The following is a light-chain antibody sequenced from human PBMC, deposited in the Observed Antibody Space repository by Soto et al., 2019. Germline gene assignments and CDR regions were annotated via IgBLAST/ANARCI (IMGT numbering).Light chain of an antibody. J-gene: IGKJ1*01. CDR1: QSVSSN. CDR2: GAS. V-gene: IGKV3-15*01. CDR3: QQYNNWPPRGT. Sequence: EIVMTQSPATLSVSPGERATLSCRASQSVSSNLAWYQQKPGQARRLLIYGASTRATGIPARFSGSGSGTEFTLTISSLQSEDFAVYYCQQYNNWPPRGTFGQGTKVEIK.